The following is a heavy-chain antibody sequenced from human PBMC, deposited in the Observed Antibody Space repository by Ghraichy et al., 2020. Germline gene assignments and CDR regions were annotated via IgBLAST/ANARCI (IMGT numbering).Heavy chain of an antibody. D-gene: IGHD3-10*01. CDR1: GGSISSGGYS. J-gene: IGHJ5*02. CDR2: IYHSGST. Sequence: SETLSLTCAVSGGSISSGGYSWSWIRQPPGKGLEWIGYIYHSGSTYYNPSLKSRVTISVDRSKNQFSLKLSSVTAADTAVYYCAGYYYGSGSYLSYNWFDPWGQGTLVTVSS. CDR3: AGYYYGSGSYLSYNWFDP. V-gene: IGHV4-30-2*01.